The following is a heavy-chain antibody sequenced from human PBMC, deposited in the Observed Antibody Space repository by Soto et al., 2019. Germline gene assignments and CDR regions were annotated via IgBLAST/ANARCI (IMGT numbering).Heavy chain of an antibody. J-gene: IGHJ6*02. V-gene: IGHV1-69*06. CDR1: GGTFSSYA. CDR3: ARANLAAAGTDYYYYGMDV. Sequence: SVKVSCKASGGTFSSYAISWVRQAPGQGLEWMGGISAIIGTTNYAQKFQGRVTITGDTSISTAYMELSRLRSEDTAVYYCARANLAAAGTDYYYYGMDVWGQGPTVTVSS. D-gene: IGHD6-13*01. CDR2: ISAIIGTT.